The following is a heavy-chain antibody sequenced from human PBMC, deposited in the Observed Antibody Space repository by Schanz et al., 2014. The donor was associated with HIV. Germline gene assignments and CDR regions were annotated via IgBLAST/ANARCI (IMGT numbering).Heavy chain of an antibody. V-gene: IGHV3-23*01. J-gene: IGHJ4*02. CDR1: GFMFSSYG. Sequence: EVQLLESGGGLVQPGGSLRVSCAASGFMFSSYGMSWVRQAPGKGLEWVSIIHSGGSTYYADSVKGRFTISRDSSKNTLFLQMNSLRAEDTAVYYCARGLGYWGQGTLVTVSS. CDR3: ARGLGY. CDR2: IHSGGST.